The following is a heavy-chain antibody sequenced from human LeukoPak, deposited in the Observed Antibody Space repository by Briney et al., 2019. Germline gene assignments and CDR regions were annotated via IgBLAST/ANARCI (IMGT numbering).Heavy chain of an antibody. CDR2: IYTSGST. Sequence: PSETLSLTCTVSGGSISSYYWSWIRQPPGKGLEWIGHIYTSGSTNYNPSLKSRVTISVDTSKNQFSLKLSSVTAADTAVYYCARHLLFRWFDPWGQGTLVTVSS. D-gene: IGHD2-21*01. J-gene: IGHJ5*02. CDR3: ARHLLFRWFDP. V-gene: IGHV4-4*09. CDR1: GGSISSYY.